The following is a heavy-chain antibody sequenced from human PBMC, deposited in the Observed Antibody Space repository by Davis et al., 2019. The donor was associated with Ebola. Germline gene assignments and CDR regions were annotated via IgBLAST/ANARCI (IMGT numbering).Heavy chain of an antibody. CDR3: AKDFGWRLRRHLAKFDY. CDR1: GFTFSSYA. D-gene: IGHD4-17*01. V-gene: IGHV3-23*01. J-gene: IGHJ4*02. CDR2: ISGSGGST. Sequence: PGGSLRLSCAASGFTFSSYAMSWVRQAPGKGLEWVSAISGSGGSTYYADSVKGRFTISRDNSKNTLYLQMNSLRAEDTAVYYCAKDFGWRLRRHLAKFDYWGQGTLVTVSS.